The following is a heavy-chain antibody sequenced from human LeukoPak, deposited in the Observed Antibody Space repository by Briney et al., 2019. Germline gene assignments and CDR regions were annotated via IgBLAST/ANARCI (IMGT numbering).Heavy chain of an antibody. V-gene: IGHV1-2*04. CDR2: INPNSGGT. CDR3: AGSALDTAMPSDY. J-gene: IGHJ4*02. Sequence: GASVKVSCKASGYTFTGYYMHWVRQAPGQGLEWMGWINPNSGGTNYAQKFQGWVTMTRDTSISTAYMELSRLRSDDTAVYYCAGSALDTAMPSDYWGQGTLVTVSS. D-gene: IGHD5-18*01. CDR1: GYTFTGYY.